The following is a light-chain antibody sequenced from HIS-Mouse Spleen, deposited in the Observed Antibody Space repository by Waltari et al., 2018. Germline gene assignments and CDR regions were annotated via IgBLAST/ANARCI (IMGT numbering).Light chain of an antibody. CDR1: SSDVGSYNL. CDR2: EGS. CDR3: CSYAGSSTWV. Sequence: QSALTQPASVSGSPGQSITISCTGTSSDVGSYNLVSWYQQHPGKAPKLRIYEGSKRRSGVSIRFSGSKSGNTASLTISGLQAEDEADYYCCSYAGSSTWVFGGGTKLTVL. V-gene: IGLV2-23*01. J-gene: IGLJ3*02.